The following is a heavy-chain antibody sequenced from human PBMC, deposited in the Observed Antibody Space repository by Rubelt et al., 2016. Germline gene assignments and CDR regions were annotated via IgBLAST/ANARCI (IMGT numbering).Heavy chain of an antibody. V-gene: IGHV4-34*13. Sequence: GEINHSGSTNYNPSLKSRVTISVDTSKNQFSLKLSSVTAADTAVYYCARVKRSAYYYYYGMDVWGQGTTVTVSS. CDR3: ARVKRSAYYYYYGMDV. J-gene: IGHJ6*02. CDR2: INHSGST. D-gene: IGHD5-24*01.